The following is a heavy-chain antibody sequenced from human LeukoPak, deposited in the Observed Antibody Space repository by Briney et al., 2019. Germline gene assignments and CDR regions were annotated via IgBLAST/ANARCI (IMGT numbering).Heavy chain of an antibody. CDR2: INPSGGST. Sequence: GASVKVSCKASGYTFTSYYMHWVRQAPGQGLEWMGIINPSGGSTSHAQKFQGRVTMTRDTSTSTVYMELSSLRSEDTAVYYCARDLSGSDPWGWRVVISRHSYFDYWGQGTLVTVSS. CDR1: GYTFTSYY. J-gene: IGHJ4*02. D-gene: IGHD2-21*01. CDR3: ARDLSGSDPWGWRVVISRHSYFDY. V-gene: IGHV1-46*01.